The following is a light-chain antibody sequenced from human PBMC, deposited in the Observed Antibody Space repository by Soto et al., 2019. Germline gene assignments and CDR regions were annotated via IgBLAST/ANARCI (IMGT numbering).Light chain of an antibody. Sequence: QPALTQPRSVSGSPGQSVTISCTGTSSDVGGYNYVSWYQQHPGKAPKLMIYDVSKRPSGVPDRFSGSKSGNTASLTISGLQAEDEADYYGCSYAGSYTLYVFGTGTKLTVL. CDR3: CSYAGSYTLYV. CDR1: SSDVGGYNY. V-gene: IGLV2-11*01. CDR2: DVS. J-gene: IGLJ1*01.